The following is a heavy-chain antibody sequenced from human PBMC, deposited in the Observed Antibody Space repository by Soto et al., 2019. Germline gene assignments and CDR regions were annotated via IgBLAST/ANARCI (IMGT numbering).Heavy chain of an antibody. CDR1: GYSFTSYW. J-gene: IGHJ6*01. Sequence: GAALKISCKRSGYSFTSYWVGSVRQMPGKGLEWMGILYPGDSDTRYSPSFQVQVTISADQSMSTAYLQWSRLTAPHTPMYYCPSRASSSLYYYGMDLWGQRTTVTVSA. V-gene: IGHV5-51*01. D-gene: IGHD6-6*01. CDR3: PSRASSSLYYYGMDL. CDR2: LYPGDSDT.